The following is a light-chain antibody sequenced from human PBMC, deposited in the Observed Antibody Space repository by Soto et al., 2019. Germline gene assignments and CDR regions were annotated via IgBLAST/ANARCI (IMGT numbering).Light chain of an antibody. CDR2: DVS. Sequence: QSALTQPASVSGSPGQSITISCTGTSSDVGGYNYVSWYQQHPGKAPKLMIYDVSNRPSGVSNRFSGSKSGNTASLTISGLQAEDEADYYCSSYTSSSTPPPYVFGTGTTLTVL. J-gene: IGLJ1*01. CDR1: SSDVGGYNY. CDR3: SSYTSSSTPPPYV. V-gene: IGLV2-14*01.